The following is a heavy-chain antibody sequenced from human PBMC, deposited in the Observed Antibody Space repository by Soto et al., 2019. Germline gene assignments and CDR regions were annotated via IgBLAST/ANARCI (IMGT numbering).Heavy chain of an antibody. Sequence: QVQLVQYGAEVKKPGASVKVSCKASGYTLTSYDINWVRQATGQGLEWMGWMNPNSGNTGYAQKFQGRVTMTRNTSISTAYMELSSLRSEDTAVYYCALWFRELNWFDPWGQGTLVTVSP. D-gene: IGHD3-10*01. CDR1: GYTLTSYD. CDR2: MNPNSGNT. V-gene: IGHV1-8*01. CDR3: ALWFRELNWFDP. J-gene: IGHJ5*02.